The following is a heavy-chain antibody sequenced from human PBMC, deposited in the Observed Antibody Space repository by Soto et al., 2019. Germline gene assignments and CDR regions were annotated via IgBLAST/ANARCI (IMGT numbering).Heavy chain of an antibody. J-gene: IGHJ6*02. Sequence: RASVKVSCKASGGTFSSYAISWVRQAPGQGIEWMGGIIPIFGTANYAQKFQGRVTITADESTSTAYMELSSLRSEDTAVYYCARVWSSSPPHYYYYGMDVWGQRTTVTVSS. D-gene: IGHD6-6*01. V-gene: IGHV1-69*13. CDR2: IIPIFGTA. CDR1: GGTFSSYA. CDR3: ARVWSSSPPHYYYYGMDV.